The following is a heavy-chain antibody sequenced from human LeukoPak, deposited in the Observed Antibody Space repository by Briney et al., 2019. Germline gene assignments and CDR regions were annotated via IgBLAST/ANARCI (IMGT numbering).Heavy chain of an antibody. CDR2: IYYSGST. J-gene: IGHJ4*02. CDR3: AALSPGSTSSDY. D-gene: IGHD2-2*01. CDR1: GGSISSYY. Sequence: SETLSLTCTVSGGSISSYYWSWIRQPPGKGLEWIGYIYYSGSTNYNPSLKSRVTTSVDTSKNQFSLKLSSVTAADTAVYYCAALSPGSTSSDYWGQGTLVTVSS. V-gene: IGHV4-59*08.